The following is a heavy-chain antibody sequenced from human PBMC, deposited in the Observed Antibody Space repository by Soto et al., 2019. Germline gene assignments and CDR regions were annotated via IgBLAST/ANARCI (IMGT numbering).Heavy chain of an antibody. CDR2: IYSGGST. Sequence: GGSLRLSCAASGFTVSSNYMSWVRLAPGKGQEWVSVIYSGGSTYNADTVTGRFTISRDNSKSTMHLHLNSLRAEDTAVNYGARAGYYNAFDIWGQGTMFTASS. CDR3: ARAGYYNAFDI. D-gene: IGHD1-26*01. CDR1: GFTVSSNY. V-gene: IGHV3-53*01. J-gene: IGHJ3*02.